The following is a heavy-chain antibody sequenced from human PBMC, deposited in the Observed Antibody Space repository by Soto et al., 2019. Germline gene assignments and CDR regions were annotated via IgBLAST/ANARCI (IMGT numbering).Heavy chain of an antibody. Sequence: ASVKVSCKASGYTFINYEINWVRQAPGQGLEWVGWMNPDSGNTGYAQNFQGRVTMTGNTSISSVYMELSSLTSEDTAVYYCARRRGSNGWFDLWGQGTLVTVSS. CDR1: GYTFINYE. CDR2: MNPDSGNT. V-gene: IGHV1-8*01. CDR3: ARRRGSNGWFDL. J-gene: IGHJ5*02. D-gene: IGHD2-8*01.